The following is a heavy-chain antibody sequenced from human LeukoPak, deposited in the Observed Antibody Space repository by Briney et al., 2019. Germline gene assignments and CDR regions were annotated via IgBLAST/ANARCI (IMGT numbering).Heavy chain of an antibody. Sequence: PSETLSLTCTVSGGSISSSSYYWGWIRQPPGKGLEWIGSIYYSGSTYYNPSLKSRVTISVDTSKNQFSLKLSSVTAADTAVYYCARVTVAAAILTRRRAFDIWGQGTMVTVSS. J-gene: IGHJ3*02. V-gene: IGHV4-39*07. CDR3: ARVTVAAAILTRRRAFDI. D-gene: IGHD6-13*01. CDR2: IYYSGST. CDR1: GGSISSSSYY.